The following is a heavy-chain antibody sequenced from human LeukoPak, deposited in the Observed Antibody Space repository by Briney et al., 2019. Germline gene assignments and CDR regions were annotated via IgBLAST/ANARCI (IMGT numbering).Heavy chain of an antibody. CDR1: GFTVSSNY. CDR3: AREPVGAPTDGYYYYGMDV. V-gene: IGHV3-53*01. Sequence: GGSLRLSCAASGFTVSSNYMSWVRQAPGKGLEWVSVIYSGGSTYYADSVKGRFTISRDNSKNTLYLQMDSLRAEDTAVYYCAREPVGAPTDGYYYYGMDVWGQGTTVTVSS. J-gene: IGHJ6*02. D-gene: IGHD1-26*01. CDR2: IYSGGST.